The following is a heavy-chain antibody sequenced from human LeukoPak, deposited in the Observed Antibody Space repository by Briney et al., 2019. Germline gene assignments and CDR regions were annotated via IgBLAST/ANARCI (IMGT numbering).Heavy chain of an antibody. CDR3: ARRSAARDAFDI. J-gene: IGHJ3*02. CDR2: ISGSGGST. D-gene: IGHD6-6*01. V-gene: IGHV3-23*01. Sequence: GGSLRLSCAASGFTFSSYAMSWVRQAPGKGLEWVSAISGSGGSTYYADSVKGRFTISRDNSKNTLYLQMNSLRAEDTAVYYCARRSAARDAFDIWGQGTMVTGSS. CDR1: GFTFSSYA.